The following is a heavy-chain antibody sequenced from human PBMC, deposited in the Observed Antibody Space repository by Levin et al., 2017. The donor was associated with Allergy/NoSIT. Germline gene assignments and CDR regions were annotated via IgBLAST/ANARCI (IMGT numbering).Heavy chain of an antibody. J-gene: IGHJ4*02. CDR1: GGSFSGYY. D-gene: IGHD1-1*01. CDR2: INHSGST. Sequence: GSLRLSCAVYGGSFSGYYWSWIRQPPGKGLEWIGEINHSGSTSYNPSLKSRVTISVDTAKNQFSLKVSSVTAADTAVYYCATSPAGTTAADYWGQGTLVTVSS. CDR3: ATSPAGTTAADY. V-gene: IGHV4-34*01.